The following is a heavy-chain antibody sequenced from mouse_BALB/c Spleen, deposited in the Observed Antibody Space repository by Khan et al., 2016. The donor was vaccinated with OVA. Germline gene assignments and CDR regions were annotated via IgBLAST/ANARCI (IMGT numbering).Heavy chain of an antibody. CDR2: ISDLAYTF. CDR3: ARGGKTAPFAY. J-gene: IGHJ3*01. Sequence: EVQLVESGGGLVQPGGSRTLSCAASGFTFSDYGMAWVRQAPGKGPEWVAFISDLAYTFYYADTVTGRFTLSRENAKNTLYLEMSSLRSGDTAMYCGARGGKTAPFAYWGQGTLVTVSA. CDR1: GFTFSDYG. V-gene: IGHV5-15*02. D-gene: IGHD1-2*01.